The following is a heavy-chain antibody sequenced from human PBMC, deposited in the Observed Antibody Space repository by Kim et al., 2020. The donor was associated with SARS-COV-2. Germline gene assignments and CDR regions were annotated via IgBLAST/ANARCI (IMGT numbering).Heavy chain of an antibody. D-gene: IGHD2-15*01. CDR2: IWYDGSNK. V-gene: IGHV3-33*01. CDR3: AILRYCSGGSCYSSDFSGDYYYGMDV. J-gene: IGHJ6*02. Sequence: GGSLRLSCAASGFTFSSYGMHWVRQAPGKGLEWVAVIWYDGSNKYYADSVKGRFTISRDNSKNTLYLQMNSLRAEDTAVYYCAILRYCSGGSCYSSDFSGDYYYGMDVWGQGTTVTVSS. CDR1: GFTFSSYG.